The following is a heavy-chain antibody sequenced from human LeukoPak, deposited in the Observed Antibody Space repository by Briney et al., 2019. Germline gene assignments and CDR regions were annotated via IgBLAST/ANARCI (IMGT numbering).Heavy chain of an antibody. CDR2: IYYSGST. J-gene: IGHJ4*02. CDR1: GGSISSSSYY. V-gene: IGHV4-39*01. Sequence: SETLSLTCTVSGGSISSSSYYWGWIRQPPGKGLEWIGSIYYSGSTYYNPSLKSRVTISVDTSKNQFSLKLSSVTAADTAVYYCARGGNYFDYWGQGTLVTVSS. CDR3: ARGGNYFDY.